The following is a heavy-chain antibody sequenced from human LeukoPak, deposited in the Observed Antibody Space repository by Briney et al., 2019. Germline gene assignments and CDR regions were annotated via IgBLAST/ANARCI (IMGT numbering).Heavy chain of an antibody. CDR1: GFTFDDYA. CDR3: AKDEGPAGTRAPLDY. D-gene: IGHD6-13*01. Sequence: GGSLRLSCTASGFTFDDYAMHWVRHAPGKGLEWVSGISWSSGSLGYADSVKGRFIISRENAKNCLYLQMNSLRAEDTALYYCAKDEGPAGTRAPLDYWGQGTLVTVSS. V-gene: IGHV3-9*01. CDR2: ISWSSGSL. J-gene: IGHJ4*02.